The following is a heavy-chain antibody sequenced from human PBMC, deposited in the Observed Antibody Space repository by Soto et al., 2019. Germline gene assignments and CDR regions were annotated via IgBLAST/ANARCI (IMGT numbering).Heavy chain of an antibody. CDR3: ARDGSTIWYSYDYHGIDV. J-gene: IGHJ6*02. D-gene: IGHD5-18*01. Sequence: EVQLVESGGGLVQPGGSLRLSCAASGFTFRTYWLSWVRQVPGKGLEWVANINLDGSEKNYVDSVKGRFTISRDNARNSLYLQMRSLRAEDTALYYCARDGSTIWYSYDYHGIDVWGQGTTVTVSS. CDR1: GFTFRTYW. CDR2: INLDGSEK. V-gene: IGHV3-7*05.